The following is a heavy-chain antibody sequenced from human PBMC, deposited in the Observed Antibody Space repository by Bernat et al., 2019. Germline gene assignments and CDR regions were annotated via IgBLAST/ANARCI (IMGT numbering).Heavy chain of an antibody. V-gene: IGHV1-69*06. D-gene: IGHD6-13*01. Sequence: QVQLVQSGAEVKKPGSSVKVSCKASGGTFSSYAISWVRQAPGQGLEWMGGIIPIFGTANYAQKFQGRVKITADKSTSTAYMELSSLRSEDTAVYYCARGRLGSSSWRSYYYGMDVWGQGTTVTVSS. CDR1: GGTFSSYA. J-gene: IGHJ6*02. CDR2: IIPIFGTA. CDR3: ARGRLGSSSWRSYYYGMDV.